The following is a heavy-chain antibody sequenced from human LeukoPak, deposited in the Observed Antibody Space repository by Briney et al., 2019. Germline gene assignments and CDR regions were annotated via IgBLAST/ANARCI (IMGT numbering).Heavy chain of an antibody. V-gene: IGHV3-30-3*01. CDR2: ISYDGSNK. J-gene: IGHJ4*02. Sequence: GGSLRLSCAASGFTFSSYAMHWVRQAPGKGLEWVAVISYDGSNKYYADSVKGRFTISRDNAKNSLYLQMNSLRAEDTALYYCALTDLSSWYWGFDYWGQGTLVTVSS. CDR1: GFTFSSYA. CDR3: ALTDLSSWYWGFDY. D-gene: IGHD6-13*01.